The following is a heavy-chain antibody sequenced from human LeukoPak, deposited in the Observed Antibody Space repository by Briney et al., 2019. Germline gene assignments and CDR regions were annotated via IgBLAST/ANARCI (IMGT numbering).Heavy chain of an antibody. D-gene: IGHD6-13*01. CDR3: ASISSSWYYFDH. CDR1: GYTFTGYF. V-gene: IGHV1-2*02. Sequence: GASVKVSGKASGYTFTGYFMHWVRQAPGQGLEWMGWINPNSGGTNYAQKFQGRVTMTSDTSISTAYMELSRLRSDDTAVYYCASISSSWYYFDHWGQGTLVTVSS. J-gene: IGHJ4*02. CDR2: INPNSGGT.